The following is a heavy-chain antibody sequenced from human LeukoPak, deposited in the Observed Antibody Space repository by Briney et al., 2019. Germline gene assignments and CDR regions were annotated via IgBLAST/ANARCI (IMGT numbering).Heavy chain of an antibody. J-gene: IGHJ6*03. Sequence: GGSLRLSCAASGFTFSSYSMNWVRQAPGKGLEWVSSISSSSSYIYYADSVKGRFTISRDNAKNSLYLQMNSLRAEDTAVYYYARAYEYSSSGGSDYYYYMDVWGKGTTVTVSS. D-gene: IGHD6-6*01. V-gene: IGHV3-21*01. CDR2: ISSSSSYI. CDR1: GFTFSSYS. CDR3: ARAYEYSSSGGSDYYYYMDV.